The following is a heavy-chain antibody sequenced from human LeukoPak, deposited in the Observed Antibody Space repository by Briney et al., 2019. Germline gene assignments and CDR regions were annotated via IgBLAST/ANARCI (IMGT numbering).Heavy chain of an antibody. J-gene: IGHJ4*02. CDR2: IKQDGSEK. Sequence: PGRSLRLSCAASGFTFSSYGMHWVRQAPGKGLEWVANIKQDGSEKYYVDSVKGRFTVSRDNAKNSLYLQINSLRADDTAVYYCARGGPTVGTDYWGQGTLVTVSS. CDR3: ARGGPTVGTDY. CDR1: GFTFSSYG. V-gene: IGHV3-7*01. D-gene: IGHD1-26*01.